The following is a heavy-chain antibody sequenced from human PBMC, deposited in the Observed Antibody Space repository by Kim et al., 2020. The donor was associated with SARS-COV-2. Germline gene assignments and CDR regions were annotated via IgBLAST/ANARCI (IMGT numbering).Heavy chain of an antibody. Sequence: SETLSLTCTVSGRSISSSSYYWGWIRQPPGKGLEWIGSIYYSGSTYYNPSLKSRVTISVDTSKNQFSLKLSSVTAADTAVYYCARSFLWFGELLPPSWFSFYFDYWGQGTRVPVSS. V-gene: IGHV4-39*01. J-gene: IGHJ4*02. CDR1: GRSISSSSYY. CDR2: IYYSGST. CDR3: ARSFLWFGELLPPSWFSFYFDY. D-gene: IGHD3-10*01.